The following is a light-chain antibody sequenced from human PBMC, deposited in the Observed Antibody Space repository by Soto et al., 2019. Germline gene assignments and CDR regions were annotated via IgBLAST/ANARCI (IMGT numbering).Light chain of an antibody. CDR3: QQLNSYPYT. V-gene: IGKV1-9*01. J-gene: IGKJ2*01. CDR2: AAS. CDR1: QGISSY. Sequence: DIQLTQSPSFLSASVGDRVTITCRASQGISSYLAWYQQKPGKAPKLLIYAASTLQSGVPSRFSGSGSGTEFTLTISSLQPEDFATYYCQQLNSYPYTFGQGTKLESK.